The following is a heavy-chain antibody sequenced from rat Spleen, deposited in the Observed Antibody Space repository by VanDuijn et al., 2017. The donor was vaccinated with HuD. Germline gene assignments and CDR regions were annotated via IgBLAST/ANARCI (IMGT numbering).Heavy chain of an antibody. CDR3: ARRHYGYTDYFDY. CDR2: ISSGGGDT. Sequence: EVQLVESGGGLVQPGRSLKLSCVASGFTFRGYAMAWVRQAPKKGLEWVASISSGGGDTYYPDSVKDRFTISRDDAKSTLSLQMDSLRSEDTATYYCARRHYGYTDYFDYWGQGVMVTVSS. V-gene: IGHV5S23*01. J-gene: IGHJ2*01. CDR1: GFTFRGYA. D-gene: IGHD1-11*01.